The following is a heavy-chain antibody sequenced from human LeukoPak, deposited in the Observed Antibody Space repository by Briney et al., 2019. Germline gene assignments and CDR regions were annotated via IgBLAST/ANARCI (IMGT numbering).Heavy chain of an antibody. CDR2: IKQDGSEK. V-gene: IGHV3-7*01. J-gene: IGHJ4*02. D-gene: IGHD3-3*02. CDR1: GFTFSSYW. Sequence: GGSLRLSCAASGFTFSSYWMSWVRQAPGKGLEWVANIKQDGSEKYYVDSVKGRFTISRDNAKNSPYLQMNSLRAEDTAVYYCARELIVGFLEWLIDYWGQGTLVTVSS. CDR3: ARELIVGFLEWLIDY.